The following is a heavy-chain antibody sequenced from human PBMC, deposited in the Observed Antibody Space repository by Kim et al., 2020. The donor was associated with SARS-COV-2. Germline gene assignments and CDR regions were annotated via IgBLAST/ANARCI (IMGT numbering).Heavy chain of an antibody. CDR1: GFTFSSYE. CDR3: ARTTLTGDGDY. J-gene: IGHJ4*02. Sequence: GGSLRLSCAASGFTFSSYEMNWVRQAPGKGLEWVSYISSSGSTIYYADSVKGRFTISRDNAKNSLYLQMNSLRAEDTAVYYCARTTLTGDGDYWGQGTLGHRLL. V-gene: IGHV3-48*03. D-gene: IGHD7-27*01. CDR2: ISSSGSTI.